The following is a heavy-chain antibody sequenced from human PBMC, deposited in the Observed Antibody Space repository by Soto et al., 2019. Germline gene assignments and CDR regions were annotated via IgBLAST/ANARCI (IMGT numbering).Heavy chain of an antibody. CDR2: ISGSGGST. D-gene: IGHD3-3*01. Sequence: PGGSLRLSCAASGFTFSSYAMSWVRQAPGKGLEWVSAISGSGGSTYYADSVKGRFTISRDNSKNTLYLQMNSLRAEDTAVYYCAIRPFFWSGLPEADHYMDVWGKGTTVTVSS. V-gene: IGHV3-23*01. J-gene: IGHJ6*03. CDR3: AIRPFFWSGLPEADHYMDV. CDR1: GFTFSSYA.